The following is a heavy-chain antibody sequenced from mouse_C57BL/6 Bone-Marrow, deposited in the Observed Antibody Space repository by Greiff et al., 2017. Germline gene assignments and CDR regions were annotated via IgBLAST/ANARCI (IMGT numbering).Heavy chain of an antibody. CDR3: ARNYNYGSIYVPWFAY. Sequence: VKLMESGPGLVAPSQSLSITCTVSGFSLTSYAISWVRQPPGKGLEWLGVIWTGGGTNYNSALKSRLSISKDNSKSQVFLKMNSLQTGDTARYYCARNYNYGSIYVPWFAYWGQGTLVTVSA. CDR1: GFSLTSYA. CDR2: IWTGGGT. J-gene: IGHJ3*01. D-gene: IGHD1-1*01. V-gene: IGHV2-9-1*01.